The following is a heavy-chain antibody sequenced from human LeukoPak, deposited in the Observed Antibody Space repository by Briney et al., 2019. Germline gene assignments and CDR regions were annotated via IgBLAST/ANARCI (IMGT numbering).Heavy chain of an antibody. CDR2: IFPGDSDT. D-gene: IGHD1/OR15-1a*01. CDR3: ATSESQTRFDF. V-gene: IGHV5-51*01. J-gene: IGHJ4*02. Sequence: GESLKISCKGSGYTFTTHWIAWVRQMPGKGPEWMGIIFPGDSDTTYSPSFEGQVTISADKSINTAYLQWSSLKASDTAMYYCATSESQTRFDFWGQGTLVTVSS. CDR1: GYTFTTHW.